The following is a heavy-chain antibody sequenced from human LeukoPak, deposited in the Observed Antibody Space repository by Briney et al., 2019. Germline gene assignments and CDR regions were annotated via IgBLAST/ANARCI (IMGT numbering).Heavy chain of an antibody. CDR3: ARATPYYDFWSGYYKGSWFDP. V-gene: IGHV4-59*01. CDR1: GGSISSYY. D-gene: IGHD3-3*01. CDR2: IYYSGST. J-gene: IGHJ5*02. Sequence: SETLSLTCTVSGGSISSYYWSWIRQPPGKGLEWIGYIYYSGSTNYNPSLKSRVTISVDTSKNQFSLKLSSVTAADTAVYYCARATPYYDFWSGYYKGSWFDPWGQGTPVTVSS.